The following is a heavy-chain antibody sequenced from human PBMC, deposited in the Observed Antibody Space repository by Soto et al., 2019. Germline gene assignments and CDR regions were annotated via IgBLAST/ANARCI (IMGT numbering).Heavy chain of an antibody. CDR3: ATESGSFYYYFDY. Sequence: SETLSLTCTVAGGSVSSGYNYWSWIRQSPGKGLEWIGYISGSGSTGYNPSLKNRLTMSVDRSKNQFTLRLTSVTAADTALYFCATESGSFYYYFDYWGHGTQVTVSS. CDR2: ISGSGST. CDR1: GGSVSSGYNY. V-gene: IGHV4-30-4*01. J-gene: IGHJ4*01. D-gene: IGHD3-10*01.